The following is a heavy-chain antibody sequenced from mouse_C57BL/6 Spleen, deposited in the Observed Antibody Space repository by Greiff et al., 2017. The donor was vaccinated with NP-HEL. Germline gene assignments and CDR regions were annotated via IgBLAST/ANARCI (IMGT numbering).Heavy chain of an antibody. D-gene: IGHD1-1*01. CDR1: GYTFTSYW. V-gene: IGHV1-52*01. J-gene: IGHJ3*01. Sequence: QVQLQQSGAELVRPGSSVKLSCKASGYTFTSYWMHWVKQRPIQGLEWIGNIDPSDSETHYNQKFKDKATLTVDKSSSTAYMQLSSLTSEDSAVYYCAGGYYGSSPWFAYWDQGTLVTVSA. CDR2: IDPSDSET. CDR3: AGGYYGSSPWFAY.